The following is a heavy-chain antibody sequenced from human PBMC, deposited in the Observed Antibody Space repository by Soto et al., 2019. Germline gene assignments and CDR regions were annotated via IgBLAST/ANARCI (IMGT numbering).Heavy chain of an antibody. CDR2: ISYDESTT. Sequence: GGSLRLSCAASGFSLSRYGIHWVRQAPGKGLEWVAVISYDESTTFYADSVKGRFTISRDNSKNTLFLQMNSLRPEDTAAYYCSKAMIGSYDSDAFDVWGQGTMVTVSS. J-gene: IGHJ3*01. CDR1: GFSLSRYG. V-gene: IGHV3-30*18. D-gene: IGHD3-22*01. CDR3: SKAMIGSYDSDAFDV.